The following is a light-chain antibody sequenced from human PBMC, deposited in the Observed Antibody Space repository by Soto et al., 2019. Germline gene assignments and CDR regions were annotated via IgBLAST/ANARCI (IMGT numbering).Light chain of an antibody. CDR1: QGINNE. J-gene: IGKJ1*01. CDR2: AAS. CDR3: LHDYNYPRT. V-gene: IGKV1-6*01. Sequence: AIQLTQSPSSLSASVGDRVTITCRASQGINNELAWYQQKPGKAPGLLIYAASNLHSGVPSRFSGSGSGTDFTLTISSLQPEDFATYFCLHDYNYPRTFGQGTKVE.